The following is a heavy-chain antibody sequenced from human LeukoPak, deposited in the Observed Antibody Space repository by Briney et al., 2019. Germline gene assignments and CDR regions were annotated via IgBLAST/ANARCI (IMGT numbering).Heavy chain of an antibody. CDR1: GFTFSSYA. Sequence: GRSLRLSCAASGFTFSSYAMHWVRQAPGKGLEWVAVISYDGSNKYYADSVKGRFTISRDNSKNTLYLQMNSLRAEDTAVYYCAKYDILTGYYRSSNFDYWGQGTLVTVSS. V-gene: IGHV3-30-3*02. CDR2: ISYDGSNK. D-gene: IGHD3-9*01. CDR3: AKYDILTGYYRSSNFDY. J-gene: IGHJ4*02.